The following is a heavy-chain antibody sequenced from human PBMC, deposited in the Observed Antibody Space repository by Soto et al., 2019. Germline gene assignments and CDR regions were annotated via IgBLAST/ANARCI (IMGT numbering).Heavy chain of an antibody. J-gene: IGHJ5*02. D-gene: IGHD3-10*01. CDR2: MYHSGTF. CDR3: ARAQFYSGSGNYNNLMFDA. CDR1: GGSIGGVGYS. V-gene: IGHV4-30-2*01. Sequence: SETLSLTCAVSGGSIGGVGYSWSWIRQPPGGGLEWIGYMYHSGTFLKSPSLKTRLTMSLDMSKNQFSLTLNSMTAADPAVYYCARAQFYSGSGNYNNLMFDAWGQGIQVTV.